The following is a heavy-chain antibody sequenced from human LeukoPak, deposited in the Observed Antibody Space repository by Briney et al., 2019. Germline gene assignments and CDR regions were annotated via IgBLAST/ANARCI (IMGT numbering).Heavy chain of an antibody. V-gene: IGHV4-39*07. CDR3: AREGPEGDGGYCSSTSCYMMDY. CDR1: GGSISSSSDY. Sequence: SETLSLTCTVSGGSISSSSDYWGWIRQPPGKGLEWIGSIYYSGSTYYNPSLKSRVTISVDTSKNQFSLKLSSVTAADTAVYYCAREGPEGDGGYCSSTSCYMMDYWGQGTLVTVSS. D-gene: IGHD2-2*02. J-gene: IGHJ4*02. CDR2: IYYSGST.